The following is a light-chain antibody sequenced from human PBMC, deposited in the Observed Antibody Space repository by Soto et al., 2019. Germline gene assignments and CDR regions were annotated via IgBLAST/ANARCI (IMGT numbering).Light chain of an antibody. CDR2: DNN. CDR1: SSNIGNNY. Sequence: QSALTQPPSVSAAPGPKVTISCSGSSSNIGNNYVSWYQQLPGTAPKLLIYDNNKRPSGIPDRFSGSKSGTSATLGITGLQTGDEADYYCGTWDSSLSAYVFGTGTKV. V-gene: IGLV1-51*01. J-gene: IGLJ1*01. CDR3: GTWDSSLSAYV.